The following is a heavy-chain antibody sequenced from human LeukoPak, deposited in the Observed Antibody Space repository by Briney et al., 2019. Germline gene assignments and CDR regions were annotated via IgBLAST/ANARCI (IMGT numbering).Heavy chain of an antibody. J-gene: IGHJ5*02. D-gene: IGHD3-10*01. CDR1: GGSFSGYY. V-gene: IGHV4-34*01. CDR2: INHSGST. CDR3: ARGSLLWFGVPLDP. Sequence: SETLSLTCAVSGGSFSGYYWSWIRQPPGKGLEWIGEINHSGSTNYNPSLKSRVTISVDTSKNQFSLKLSSVTAADTAVYYCARGSLLWFGVPLDPWGQGTLVTVSS.